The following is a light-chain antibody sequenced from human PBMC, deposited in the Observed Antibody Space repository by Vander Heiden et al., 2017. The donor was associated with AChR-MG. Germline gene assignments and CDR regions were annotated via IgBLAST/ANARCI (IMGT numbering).Light chain of an antibody. Sequence: IVMTQSQATLSVSPGERATRSCRASQSVSSNLAWYQQKPGQAPRLLIYGASTRATGIPARFSGSGSGTEFTLTISSLQSEDFAVYYCQQYNNWPITFGQGTRLEIK. CDR3: QQYNNWPIT. J-gene: IGKJ5*01. V-gene: IGKV3-15*01. CDR2: GAS. CDR1: QSVSSN.